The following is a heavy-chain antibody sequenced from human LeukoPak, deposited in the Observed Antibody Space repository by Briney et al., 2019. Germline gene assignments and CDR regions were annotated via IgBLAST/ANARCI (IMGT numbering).Heavy chain of an antibody. V-gene: IGHV3-33*01. CDR3: AREDTALVIAY. Sequence: GGSLRLSCAASGFTFSSYGMHWVRQAPGKGLEWVAIMWYDGSNKYYTDSVKGRFTISRDNSKNTLYLQMNSQRVEDTAVYYCAREDTALVIAYWGQGTLVTVSS. CDR2: MWYDGSNK. CDR1: GFTFSSYG. J-gene: IGHJ4*02. D-gene: IGHD5-18*01.